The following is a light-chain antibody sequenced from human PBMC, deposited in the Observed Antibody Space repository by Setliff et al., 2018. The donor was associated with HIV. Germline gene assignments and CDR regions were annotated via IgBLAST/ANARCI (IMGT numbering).Light chain of an antibody. CDR2: DAS. CDR3: QVWDSTGDHYV. Sequence: SYELTQPPSESVAPGKTARITCGGNSIGSKSVHWYQQKPGQAPVMVVYDASDRPSGIPERFSGSKSGNTATLTISRVEAGDEADYYCQVWDSTGDHYVFGTGTRSPS. J-gene: IGLJ1*01. V-gene: IGLV3-21*03. CDR1: SIGSKS.